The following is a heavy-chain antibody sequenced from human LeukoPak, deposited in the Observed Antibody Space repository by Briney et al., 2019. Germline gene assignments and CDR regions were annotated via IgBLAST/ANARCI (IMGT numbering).Heavy chain of an antibody. CDR2: MNPNSGNT. CDR3: ARGAVRLSYYYYMDV. V-gene: IGHV1-8*03. J-gene: IGHJ6*03. Sequence: GVSVKVSCKASGYTFTSYDINWVRQATGQGLEWMGWMNPNSGNTGYAQKFQGRVTITRNTSISTAYMELSGLRSEDTAVYYCARGAVRLSYYYYMDVWGKGTTVNVSS. CDR1: GYTFTSYD. D-gene: IGHD6-6*01.